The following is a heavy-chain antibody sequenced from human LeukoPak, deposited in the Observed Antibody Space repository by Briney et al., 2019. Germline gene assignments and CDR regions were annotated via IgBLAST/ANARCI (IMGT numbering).Heavy chain of an antibody. CDR3: AMNYYDSSGRDY. V-gene: IGHV3-53*01. J-gene: IGHJ4*02. D-gene: IGHD3-22*01. CDR1: GFTVSSNY. CDR2: IYSGGST. Sequence: GGSLSLSCAASGFTVSSNYMSWVRQAPGKGLEWVSVIYSGGSTYYADSVKGRFTISRDNSKNTLYLQMNSLRAEDTAVYYCAMNYYDSSGRDYWGQGTLVTVSS.